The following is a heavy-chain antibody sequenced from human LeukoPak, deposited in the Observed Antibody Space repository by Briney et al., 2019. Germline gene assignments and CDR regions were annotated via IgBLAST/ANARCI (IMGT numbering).Heavy chain of an antibody. J-gene: IGHJ3*02. Sequence: ASVKVSCKASGYTFTSYGISWVRQAPGQGLEWMGWISAYNGNTNYAQKLQGGVTMTTDTSTSTAYMELRSLRSDDTAVYYCARSIAARSPDAFDIWGQGTMVTVSS. CDR1: GYTFTSYG. CDR2: ISAYNGNT. V-gene: IGHV1-18*01. CDR3: ARSIAARSPDAFDI. D-gene: IGHD6-6*01.